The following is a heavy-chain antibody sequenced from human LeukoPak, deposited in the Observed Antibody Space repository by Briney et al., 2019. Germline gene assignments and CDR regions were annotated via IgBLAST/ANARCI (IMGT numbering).Heavy chain of an antibody. J-gene: IGHJ5*02. CDR3: ARQDYDFWSGYIQGRFDP. CDR1: GGSISSSSYY. Sequence: SETLSLTCTVSGGSISSSSYYWGWIRQPPGKRLEWIGSIYYSGSTYYNPSLKSRVTISVDTSKNQFSLKLSSVTAADTAVYYCARQDYDFWSGYIQGRFDPWGQGTLVTVSS. CDR2: IYYSGST. D-gene: IGHD3-3*01. V-gene: IGHV4-39*01.